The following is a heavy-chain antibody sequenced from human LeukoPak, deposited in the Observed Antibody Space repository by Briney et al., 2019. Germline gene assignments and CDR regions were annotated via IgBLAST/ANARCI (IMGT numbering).Heavy chain of an antibody. Sequence: SETLSLTCAVYGGSFSGYYWSWIRQPPGKGLEWIGEINHSGSTNYNPSLKSRVTISVDTSKNQFSLKLSSVTAADTAVYYCARVAIRVVITTRGGFDYWDQGTLVTVSS. J-gene: IGHJ4*02. CDR3: ARVAIRVVITTRGGFDY. D-gene: IGHD3-22*01. V-gene: IGHV4-34*01. CDR2: INHSGST. CDR1: GGSFSGYY.